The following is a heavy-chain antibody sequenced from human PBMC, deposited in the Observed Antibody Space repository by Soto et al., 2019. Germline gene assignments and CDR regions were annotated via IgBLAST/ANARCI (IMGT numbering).Heavy chain of an antibody. CDR2: IYYSGST. D-gene: IGHD4-17*01. V-gene: IGHV4-31*03. J-gene: IGHJ4*02. CDR1: GVSISSASYY. CDR3: AKDPNGDYVGAFDS. Sequence: SETLSLTCTVSGVSISSASYYWSWIRQHPGKGLEWIGYIYYSGSTYYSPSLKSRVTISVDTSKNQFSLKLSSVTAEDTAVYFCAKDPNGDYVGAFDSWGQGSLVTVSS.